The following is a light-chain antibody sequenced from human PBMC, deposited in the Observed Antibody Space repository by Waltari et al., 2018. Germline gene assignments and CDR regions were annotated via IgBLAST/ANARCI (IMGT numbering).Light chain of an antibody. V-gene: IGKV1-39*01. CDR2: GAS. J-gene: IGKJ1*01. CDR3: QQSYSNPRT. Sequence: IQMTQSPSSLSASVGDRVTITCRASESIGSYLNWYQKQPGKAPRILISGASNLESGVPSRFGGSGSGTDFTLTISNLHLADFATYYCQQSYSNPRTFGHGTKVDFK. CDR1: ESIGSY.